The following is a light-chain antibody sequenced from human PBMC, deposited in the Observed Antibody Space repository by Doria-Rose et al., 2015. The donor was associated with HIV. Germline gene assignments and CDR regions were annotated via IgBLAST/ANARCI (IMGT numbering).Light chain of an antibody. CDR1: QSISSW. J-gene: IGKJ1*01. CDR2: KAS. CDR3: QQYNSYWT. V-gene: IGKV1-5*03. Sequence: SVGDRVTITCRASQSISSWLAWYQQKPGKAPKLLIYKASSLESGVPSRFSGSGSGTEFTLTISSLQPDDFATYYCQQYNSYWTFGQGTKVEIK.